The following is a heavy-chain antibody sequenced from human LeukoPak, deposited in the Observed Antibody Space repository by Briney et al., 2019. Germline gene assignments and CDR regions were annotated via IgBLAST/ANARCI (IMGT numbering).Heavy chain of an antibody. J-gene: IGHJ4*02. V-gene: IGHV3-23*01. D-gene: IGHD5-24*01. Sequence: GGSLRLSCAASGFTFSSYAMTWVRQAPGKGLEWVSAISGSGGSTYYADSVKGRFTISRDNSKNTLYLQTNSLRAEDTAVYYCAKDIRRDGYTYNYDYWGQGTQVTLSS. CDR1: GFTFSSYA. CDR2: ISGSGGST. CDR3: AKDIRRDGYTYNYDY.